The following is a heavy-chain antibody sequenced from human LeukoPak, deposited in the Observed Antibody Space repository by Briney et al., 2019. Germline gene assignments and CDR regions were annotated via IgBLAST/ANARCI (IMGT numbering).Heavy chain of an antibody. J-gene: IGHJ5*02. Sequence: SEILSLTCTVSGGSISSSRYYWGWIRQPPGKGLEWIGNIYYSGSTYYNPSLKSRVTISLDTSKNQFSLKLSSVTAADTAVYYCARRDITARLNWFDPWGQGTLVTVSS. CDR1: GGSISSSRYY. CDR2: IYYSGST. V-gene: IGHV4-39*01. D-gene: IGHD6-6*01. CDR3: ARRDITARLNWFDP.